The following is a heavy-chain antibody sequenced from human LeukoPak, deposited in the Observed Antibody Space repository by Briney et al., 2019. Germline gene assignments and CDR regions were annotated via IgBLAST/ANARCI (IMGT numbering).Heavy chain of an antibody. Sequence: GGSLRLSCAASGFTVSSNYMSWVRQAPGKGLEWVAFIRYDGSNKYYADSVKGRFTISRDNSKNTLYLQMNSLRAEDTAVYYCAKDRLAARRDDAFDIWGQGTMVTVSS. J-gene: IGHJ3*02. CDR2: IRYDGSNK. D-gene: IGHD6-6*01. V-gene: IGHV3-30*02. CDR1: GFTVSSNY. CDR3: AKDRLAARRDDAFDI.